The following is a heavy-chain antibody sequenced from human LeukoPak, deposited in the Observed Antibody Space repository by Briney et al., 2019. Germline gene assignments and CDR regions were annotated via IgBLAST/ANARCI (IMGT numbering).Heavy chain of an antibody. V-gene: IGHV3-30*02. J-gene: IGHJ6*03. CDR3: AKDVSSGMDV. CDR2: IRYDGSTR. Sequence: GGSLRLSCAASGFIFRNYGMHWVRQAPGKGLEWVAFIRYDGSTRSYAASVKGRFTISRDNSENTLYLQMSSLGPEDTAVYYCAKDVSSGMDVWGKGTTLTVSS. CDR1: GFIFRNYG. D-gene: IGHD3-16*02.